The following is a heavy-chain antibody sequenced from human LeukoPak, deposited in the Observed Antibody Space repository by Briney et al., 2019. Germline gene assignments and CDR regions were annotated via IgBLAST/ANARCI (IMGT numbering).Heavy chain of an antibody. Sequence: SETLSLTCTVSGGSISSSSYYWGWIRQPPGKGLEWIGSIYYSGSTYYNPSLKSRVTISVDTSKNQFSLKLSSVTAADTAVYYCARHEATTVGDFDYWGQGTLVTVSS. V-gene: IGHV4-39*01. J-gene: IGHJ4*02. CDR3: ARHEATTVGDFDY. D-gene: IGHD4-23*01. CDR1: GGSISSSSYY. CDR2: IYYSGST.